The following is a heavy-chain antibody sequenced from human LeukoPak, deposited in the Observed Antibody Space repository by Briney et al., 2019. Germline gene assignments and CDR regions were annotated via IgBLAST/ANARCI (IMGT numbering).Heavy chain of an antibody. V-gene: IGHV3-15*01. CDR2: IKSKTDGGTT. CDR3: TTDIAVADN. CDR1: GFTFSNAW. J-gene: IGHJ4*02. Sequence: PGGSLRLSCAASGFTFSNAWMSWVRQAPGKGLEWGGRIKSKTDGGTTDYAAPVKGRFTISRDDSKNTLYLQMNSLKTEDTAVYYCTTDIAVADNWGQGTLVTVSS. D-gene: IGHD6-19*01.